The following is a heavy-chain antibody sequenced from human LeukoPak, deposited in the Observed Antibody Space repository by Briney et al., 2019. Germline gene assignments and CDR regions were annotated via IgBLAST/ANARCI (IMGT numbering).Heavy chain of an antibody. CDR1: GFTSSSYA. V-gene: IGHV3-23*01. D-gene: IGHD6-13*01. CDR3: AKAAAAPGFDF. J-gene: IGHJ4*02. Sequence: GGSLRLSCAASGFTSSSYALNWVRQAPGKGLEWVAAVSGSGDRMYHADSVKGRFTISRDNSKNTIYLQMNSLRAEDTALYYCAKAAAAPGFDFWGQGTLVTVSS. CDR2: VSGSGDRM.